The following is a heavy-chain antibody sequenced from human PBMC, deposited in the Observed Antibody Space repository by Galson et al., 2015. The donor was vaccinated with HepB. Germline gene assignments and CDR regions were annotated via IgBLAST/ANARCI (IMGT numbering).Heavy chain of an antibody. CDR2: IYYSGST. D-gene: IGHD6-13*01. CDR3: AREGIAARSFDY. J-gene: IGHJ4*02. V-gene: IGHV4-30-4*01. CDR1: GGSISSGDYY. Sequence: QVQVLESGPGLVKPSETLSLTCTVSGGSISSGDYYWSWIRQPPGKGLEWIGYIYYSGSTYYNPSLKSRVTISVDTSKNQFSLKLSSVTAADTAVYYCAREGIAARSFDYWGQGTLVTVSS.